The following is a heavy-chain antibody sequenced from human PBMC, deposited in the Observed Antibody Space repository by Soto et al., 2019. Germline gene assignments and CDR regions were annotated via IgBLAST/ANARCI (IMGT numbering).Heavy chain of an antibody. CDR2: IIPLFGTP. Sequence: QVQLVQSGAEVKKPGSSVKVSCKASGGIFSTYAISWLRQAPGQGLEWMGGIIPLFGTPNYAQRFQGRVTITADASTSTAYMELSRLRSEETAVYYCARDRDDYGSGNYYNRIDFWGQGTLVTVSS. CDR3: ARDRDDYGSGNYYNRIDF. CDR1: GGIFSTYA. J-gene: IGHJ4*02. D-gene: IGHD3-10*01. V-gene: IGHV1-69*01.